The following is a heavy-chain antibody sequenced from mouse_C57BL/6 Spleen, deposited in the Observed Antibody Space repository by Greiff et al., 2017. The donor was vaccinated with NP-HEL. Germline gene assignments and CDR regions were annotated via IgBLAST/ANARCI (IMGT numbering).Heavy chain of an antibody. Sequence: QVQLQQSGPELVKPGASVKISCKASGYAFSSSWMNWVKQRPGKGLEWIGGIYPGDGDTNYNGKLKGKVTLTADKSSSTAYLQLSSLTSEDSAVYFCARDIVPTVVAASWGQGTTLTVSS. V-gene: IGHV1-82*01. CDR2: IYPGDGDT. CDR3: ARDIVPTVVAAS. J-gene: IGHJ2*01. D-gene: IGHD1-1*01. CDR1: GYAFSSSW.